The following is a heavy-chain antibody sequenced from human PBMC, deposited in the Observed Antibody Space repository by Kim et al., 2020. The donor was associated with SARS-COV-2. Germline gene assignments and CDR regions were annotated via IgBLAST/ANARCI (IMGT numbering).Heavy chain of an antibody. CDR2: ISSGSGYI. CDR3: ASDFRGWSVGTYFYY. Sequence: GGSLRLSCAASGFTFSTYSMNWVRQAPGKGLAWVSFISSGSGYIYYADSGKGRFTISRDNAKNSLYLQMNSLRAEDTAVYFCASDFRGWSVGTYFYYWG. J-gene: IGHJ4*01. V-gene: IGHV3-21*01. D-gene: IGHD2-15*01. CDR1: GFTFSTYS.